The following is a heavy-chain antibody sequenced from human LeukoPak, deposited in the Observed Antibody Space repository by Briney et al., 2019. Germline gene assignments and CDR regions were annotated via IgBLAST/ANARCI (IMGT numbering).Heavy chain of an antibody. CDR3: AKDQGYCSSTSCQGLDY. V-gene: IGHV3-30*18. CDR2: ISYDGSNK. D-gene: IGHD2-2*01. Sequence: PGRSLRLSCAASGFTFSSYGMHWVRQAPGKGLEWVAVISYDGSNKYYADSVKGRFTISRDNSENTLYLQMNSLRAEDTAVYYCAKDQGYCSSTSCQGLDYWGQGTLVTVSS. CDR1: GFTFSSYG. J-gene: IGHJ4*02.